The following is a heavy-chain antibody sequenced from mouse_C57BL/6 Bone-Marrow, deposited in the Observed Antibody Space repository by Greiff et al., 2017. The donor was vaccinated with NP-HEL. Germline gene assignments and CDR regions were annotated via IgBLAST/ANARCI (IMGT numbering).Heavy chain of an antibody. J-gene: IGHJ3*01. CDR2: IYPGSGST. V-gene: IGHV1-55*01. Sequence: QVQLQQPGAELVKPGASVKMSCKASGYTFTSYWITWVKQRPGQGLEWIGDIYPGSGSTNYIEKFKSKATLTVDTSSSTAYMQLSSLTSEASAVYYCARAPFPTVVVPGFAYWGQGTLVTVSA. D-gene: IGHD1-1*01. CDR3: ARAPFPTVVVPGFAY. CDR1: GYTFTSYW.